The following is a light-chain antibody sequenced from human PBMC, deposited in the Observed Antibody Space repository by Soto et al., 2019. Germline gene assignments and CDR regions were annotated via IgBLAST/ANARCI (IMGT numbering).Light chain of an antibody. CDR1: QSVSSS. Sequence: EIVMTQSPATLSVSPVERATLSCRASQSVSSSLAWYQRKPGQAPRLLIYDTSNRATDIPPRFSGSGSGTDFTLTISSLEPEDFAVYYCQQRTNWRITFSQGTRLEIK. CDR3: QQRTNWRIT. J-gene: IGKJ5*01. V-gene: IGKV3-11*01. CDR2: DTS.